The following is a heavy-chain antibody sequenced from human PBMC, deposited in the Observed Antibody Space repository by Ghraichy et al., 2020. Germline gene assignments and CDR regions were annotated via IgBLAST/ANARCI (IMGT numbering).Heavy chain of an antibody. D-gene: IGHD2-21*02. CDR1: GFNLTNFG. Sequence: GASLRLSCEASGFNLTNFGMHWVRQAPGKGLEWVAVISYDGTEKYYADSVKGRFAISRDNSKNTLYLEMNSLRPEDTAVYFCAKLSDPQFDYWGQGTLVIVSS. CDR3: AKLSDPQFDY. CDR2: ISYDGTEK. J-gene: IGHJ4*02. V-gene: IGHV3-30*18.